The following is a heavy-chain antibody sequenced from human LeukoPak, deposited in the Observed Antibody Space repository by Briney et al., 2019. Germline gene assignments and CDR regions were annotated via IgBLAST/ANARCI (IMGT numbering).Heavy chain of an antibody. CDR1: GYSISSGYF. CDR3: VKEELLYFGASKIRGFDS. D-gene: IGHD3-10*01. Sequence: SETLSLTCTVSGYSISSGYFWGWMRQPPGKGLEWIGRIYFSGDTNYNPSLKSRVTMSVDTSKNQFSLKLTSVSAADTAVYYCVKEELLYFGASKIRGFDSWGQGTLVTVFS. V-gene: IGHV4-38-2*02. CDR2: IYFSGDT. J-gene: IGHJ4*02.